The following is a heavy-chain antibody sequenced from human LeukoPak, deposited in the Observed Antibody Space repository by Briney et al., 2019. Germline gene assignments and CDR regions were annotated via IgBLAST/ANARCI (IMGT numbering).Heavy chain of an antibody. CDR3: AGGSYGDYYFDY. CDR1: GFTFSDYY. CDR2: ISSGGSTI. J-gene: IGHJ4*02. D-gene: IGHD4-17*01. Sequence: PGGSLRLSCAASGFTFSDYYMTWIRQAPGEGLEWVSYISSGGSTIYYADSVKDRFTISRDNAWNSLYLQMNSLRAEDTAVYYCAGGSYGDYYFDYWGQGTLVTVSS. V-gene: IGHV3-11*01.